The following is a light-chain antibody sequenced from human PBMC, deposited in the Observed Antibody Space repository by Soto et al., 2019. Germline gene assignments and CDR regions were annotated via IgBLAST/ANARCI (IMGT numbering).Light chain of an antibody. CDR1: SSNIASNY. V-gene: IGLV1-51*02. Sequence: QSVLTQPPSVSAAPGQKATLSCSRSSSNIASNYVSWHQQVPGTAPKLLIYESNKRPSGIPDRFSASKSGTSATLGITGLQTGDEADYYCGTWDSRLSVYVFGTGTKVTVL. J-gene: IGLJ1*01. CDR2: ESN. CDR3: GTWDSRLSVYV.